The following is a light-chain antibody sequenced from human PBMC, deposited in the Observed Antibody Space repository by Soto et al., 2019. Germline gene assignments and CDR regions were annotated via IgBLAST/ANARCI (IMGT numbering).Light chain of an antibody. CDR3: QQYVISVT. V-gene: IGKV3-20*01. CDR2: GAS. CDR1: QSISGNY. Sequence: EIVLTQSPGTLSSSTGERATLSCRASQSISGNYLAWYQQKPGQAPRLLIYGASNRATGIPERFSGSGSGTDFTLTISRLEPQDSAMYYCQQYVISVTFGQGTKVDI. J-gene: IGKJ1*01.